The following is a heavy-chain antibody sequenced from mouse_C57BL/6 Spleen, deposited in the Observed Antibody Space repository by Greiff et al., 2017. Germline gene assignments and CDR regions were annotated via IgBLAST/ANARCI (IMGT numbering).Heavy chain of an antibody. Sequence: QVQLQQSGAELVKPGASVKLSCKASGYTFTSYWMHWVKQRPGQGLEWIGMIHPNSGSTNYNEKFKGKATFTADTSSNTAYMQLSSLTTEDSAIYYCARGGDYDPPFAYWGQGTLVTVSA. CDR2: IHPNSGST. CDR3: ARGGDYDPPFAY. CDR1: GYTFTSYW. V-gene: IGHV1-64*01. D-gene: IGHD2-4*01. J-gene: IGHJ3*01.